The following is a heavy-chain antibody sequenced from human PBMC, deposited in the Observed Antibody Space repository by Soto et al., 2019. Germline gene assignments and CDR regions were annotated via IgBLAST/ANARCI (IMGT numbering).Heavy chain of an antibody. D-gene: IGHD3-10*01. CDR3: ARDDEGGSYCDLGY. V-gene: IGHV3-23*01. J-gene: IGHJ4*02. CDR1: GFTFSRYA. Sequence: PGGSLRLSCVASGFTFSRYAMTWVRQAPGKGLEWVSSISGSGGTTYYADSVKGRLTISRDNSKNTLYLQMNSLRVEDTAVYYCARDDEGGSYCDLGYWGQGTLVTVSS. CDR2: ISGSGGTT.